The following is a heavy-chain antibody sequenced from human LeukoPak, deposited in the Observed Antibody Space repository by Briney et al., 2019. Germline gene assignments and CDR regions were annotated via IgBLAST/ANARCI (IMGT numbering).Heavy chain of an antibody. J-gene: IGHJ5*02. D-gene: IGHD2-15*01. CDR1: GGSISSGDYY. Sequence: SETLSLTCTVSGGSISSGDYYWSWIRQPPGKGLEWIGYIYYSGSTYYSPSLKSRVTISVDTSKNQFSLKLSSVTAADTAVYYCARYCSGGSCYEFDPWGQGTLVTVSS. V-gene: IGHV4-30-4*01. CDR2: IYYSGST. CDR3: ARYCSGGSCYEFDP.